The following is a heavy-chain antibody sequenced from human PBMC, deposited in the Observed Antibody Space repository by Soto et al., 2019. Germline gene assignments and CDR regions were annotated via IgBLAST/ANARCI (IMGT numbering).Heavy chain of an antibody. CDR2: IKQDGSEK. D-gene: IGHD3-22*01. J-gene: IGHJ3*02. V-gene: IGHV3-7*01. CDR1: GFTFSSYW. CDR3: ARNYYDSSGYYGLGSFDI. Sequence: RGSLRLSCAASGFTFSSYWMSWVRQAPGKGLEWVANIKQDGSEKYYVDSVKGRFTISRDNAKNSLYLQMNSLRAEDTAVYYCARNYYDSSGYYGLGSFDIWGQGTMVTVSS.